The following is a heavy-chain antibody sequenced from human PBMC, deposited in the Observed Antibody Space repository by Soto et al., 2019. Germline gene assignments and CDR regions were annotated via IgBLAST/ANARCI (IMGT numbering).Heavy chain of an antibody. V-gene: IGHV3-30*18. CDR2: ISYDGSNK. Sequence: QVQLVESGGGVVQPGRSLRLSCAASGFTFSSYGMHWVRQAAGKGLEWVAVISYDGSNKYYADSVKGRFTISRDNSKNTLYLQMNSLRAEDTAVYYCAKGGGGMDVWGQGTTVTVSS. D-gene: IGHD2-15*01. CDR1: GFTFSSYG. CDR3: AKGGGGMDV. J-gene: IGHJ6*02.